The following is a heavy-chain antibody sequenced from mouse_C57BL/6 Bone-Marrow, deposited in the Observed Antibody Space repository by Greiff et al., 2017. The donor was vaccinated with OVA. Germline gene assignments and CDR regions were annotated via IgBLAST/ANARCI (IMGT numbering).Heavy chain of an antibody. CDR3: ARLSVSYWYFDV. CDR2: INPDSSTI. J-gene: IGHJ1*03. V-gene: IGHV4-1*01. Sequence: EVKLLESGGGLVQPGGSLKLSCAASGIDFSRYWMSWVRRAPGKGLEWIGEINPDSSTINYAPSLKDKIIISRDNAKNTLYLQMRKVRSEDTALYYCARLSVSYWYFDVWGTGTTVTVSS. CDR1: GIDFSRYW. D-gene: IGHD2-5*01.